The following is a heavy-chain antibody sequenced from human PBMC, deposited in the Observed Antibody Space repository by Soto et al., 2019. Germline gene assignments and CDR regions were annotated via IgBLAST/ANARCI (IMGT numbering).Heavy chain of an antibody. CDR2: IGHGGTTR. CDR3: AREMTPYYFDY. J-gene: IGHJ4*02. Sequence: PGGSLRLSCAASGFTFSNYEMNWVRQAPGKGLEWISYIGHGGTTRFYADSVKGRFTISRDNAKNSLYLQMNSLRAEDTALYYCAREMTPYYFDYWGQGTLVTVSS. V-gene: IGHV3-48*03. CDR1: GFTFSNYE. D-gene: IGHD2-15*01.